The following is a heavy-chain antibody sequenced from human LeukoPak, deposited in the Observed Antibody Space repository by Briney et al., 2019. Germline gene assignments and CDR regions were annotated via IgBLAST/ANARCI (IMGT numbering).Heavy chain of an antibody. J-gene: IGHJ5*02. Sequence: SETLSLTCTVSGGSISSYYWSWIRQPPGKGLEWIGYIYYSGSTNYNPSLKSRVTISVDTSKNQFSLKLSSVTAADPAVYYWARHHSGYDYHRNRNNWFDPWGQGTLVTVSS. CDR2: IYYSGST. CDR3: ARHHSGYDYHRNRNNWFDP. D-gene: IGHD5-12*01. CDR1: GGSISSYY. V-gene: IGHV4-59*08.